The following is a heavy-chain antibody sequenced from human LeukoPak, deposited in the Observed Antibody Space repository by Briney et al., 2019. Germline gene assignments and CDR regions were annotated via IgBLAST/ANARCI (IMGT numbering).Heavy chain of an antibody. CDR3: ARGRTGYSGYGVIGLPEN. V-gene: IGHV4-59*01. Sequence: SETLSLTCTVSGGSISSYYWSWIRQPPAKGLEWIGYIYYSGSTNYNPSLKSRVTISVDTSKNQFSLKLSSVTAADTAVYYCARGRTGYSGYGVIGLPENWGQGTLVTVSS. D-gene: IGHD5-12*01. CDR2: IYYSGST. J-gene: IGHJ4*02. CDR1: GGSISSYY.